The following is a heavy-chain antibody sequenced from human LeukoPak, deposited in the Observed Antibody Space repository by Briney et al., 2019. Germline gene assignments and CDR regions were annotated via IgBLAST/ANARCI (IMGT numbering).Heavy chain of an antibody. Sequence: PGGSLRLSCAASGFTFSSYGMHWVRQAPGKGLEWVAVISYDGSNKYYADSVKGRFTISRDNSKNTLYLQMNSLRAEDTTVYYCAKEIAAADKFDYWGQGTLVTVSS. J-gene: IGHJ4*02. D-gene: IGHD6-13*01. CDR2: ISYDGSNK. CDR3: AKEIAAADKFDY. CDR1: GFTFSSYG. V-gene: IGHV3-30*18.